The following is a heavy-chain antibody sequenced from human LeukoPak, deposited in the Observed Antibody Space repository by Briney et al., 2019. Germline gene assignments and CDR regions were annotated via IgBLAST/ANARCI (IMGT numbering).Heavy chain of an antibody. CDR1: GGSISGNY. CDR3: ARFGIDYDMDV. D-gene: IGHD3-16*01. Sequence: SETLSLTCTVSGGSISGNYWTWTRQPPGKGLEWIGQIHYRGKADHNPSLRSRIIISVDTSKNQMFLRLSSVTAADTAVYYCARFGIDYDMDVWGQGTKVTVSS. CDR2: IHYRGKA. J-gene: IGHJ6*02. V-gene: IGHV4-59*01.